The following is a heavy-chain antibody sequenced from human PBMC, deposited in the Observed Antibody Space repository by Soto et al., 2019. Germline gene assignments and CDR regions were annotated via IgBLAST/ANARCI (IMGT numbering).Heavy chain of an antibody. CDR2: ISGSGGST. CDR3: AKWGEYYDFWSGYQNYYYYMDV. Sequence: GGSLRLSCAASGFTFSSYATSWVRQAPGKGLEWVSAISGSGGSTYYADSVKGRFTISRDNSKNTLYLQMNSLRAEDTAVYYCAKWGEYYDFWSGYQNYYYYMDVWGKGTTVTVSS. D-gene: IGHD3-3*01. CDR1: GFTFSSYA. J-gene: IGHJ6*03. V-gene: IGHV3-23*01.